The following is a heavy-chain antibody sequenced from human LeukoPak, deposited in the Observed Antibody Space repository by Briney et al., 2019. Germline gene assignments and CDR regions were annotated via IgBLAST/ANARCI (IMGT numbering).Heavy chain of an antibody. V-gene: IGHV4-4*07. CDR3: TKDYAYRSRLTTH. CDR1: GDSISSYY. Sequence: PSETQSLTCTVSGDSISSYYWSWVRQPAGRGLEWIGTIHTSGSTNYNPSLKGRITMSVDTSKNQFSLNLSSVTAADTAVYYCTKDYAYRSRLTTHWGQGTLVTVSS. J-gene: IGHJ4*02. CDR2: IHTSGST. D-gene: IGHD6-19*01.